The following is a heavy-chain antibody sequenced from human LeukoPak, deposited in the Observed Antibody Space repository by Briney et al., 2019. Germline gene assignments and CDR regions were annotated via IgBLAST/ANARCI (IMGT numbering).Heavy chain of an antibody. Sequence: GGSLRLSCAASGFTFSSNWMNWVRQAPGKGLVWVSRINSDGSNTDYTDSVKGRFTISRDNAKNTLYLEMNSLRAEDTAVYYCARVGLYSSGWSAWGQGTLVTVSS. CDR2: INSDGSNT. J-gene: IGHJ4*02. D-gene: IGHD6-19*01. CDR3: ARVGLYSSGWSA. V-gene: IGHV3-74*01. CDR1: GFTFSSNW.